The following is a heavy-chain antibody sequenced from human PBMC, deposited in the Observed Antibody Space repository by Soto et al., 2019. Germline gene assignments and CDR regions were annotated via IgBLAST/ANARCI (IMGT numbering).Heavy chain of an antibody. D-gene: IGHD3-3*01. CDR1: GDSISSGGYY. CDR3: ARDPNSIFYI. J-gene: IGHJ4*02. Sequence: QVQLQESGPGLVKPSQTLSLTCSVFGDSISSGGYYWSWIRQHPAKGLEWIGYIFYSGSTYYNPSLESRVTISVDPSKNQFSLKLTSVTAADTAVYYCARDPNSIFYIWGQGILVTVSS. CDR2: IFYSGST. V-gene: IGHV4-31*03.